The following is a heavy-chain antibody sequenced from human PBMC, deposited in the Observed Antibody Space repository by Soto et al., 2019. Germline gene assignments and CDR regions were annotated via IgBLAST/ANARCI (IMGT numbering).Heavy chain of an antibody. D-gene: IGHD2-15*01. Sequence: GGSLRLSCAASGFSFSSYAMSWVRQAPGKGLEWVSAITNSGGDTYSADSVKGRFTISRDNSKNTLYLQMSSLMAEDTAVYYCAKGSRSSRTYYFDYWGQGRLVTVS. CDR3: AKGSRSSRTYYFDY. CDR2: ITNSGGDT. J-gene: IGHJ4*02. CDR1: GFSFSSYA. V-gene: IGHV3-23*01.